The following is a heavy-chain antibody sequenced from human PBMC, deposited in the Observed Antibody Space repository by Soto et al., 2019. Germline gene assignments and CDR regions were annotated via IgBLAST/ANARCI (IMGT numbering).Heavy chain of an antibody. D-gene: IGHD6-19*01. V-gene: IGHV3-48*01. CDR2: ISSSSSTI. CDR1: GFTFSSYS. J-gene: IGHJ5*02. CDR3: AGWRNNWFDP. Sequence: EVQLVESGGGVVQPGGSLRLSCAASGFTFSSYSMNWVRQAPGKGLEWVSYISSSSSTIHDADSVKGRFTIYRDNAKNSLYLQMSSLRAEDTAVYSCAGWRNNWFDPWGQGTLVTVSS.